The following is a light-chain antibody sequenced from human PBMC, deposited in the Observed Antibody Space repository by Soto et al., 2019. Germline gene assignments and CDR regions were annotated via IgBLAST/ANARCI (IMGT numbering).Light chain of an antibody. CDR2: RAS. Sequence: DIQLTQSPSFLSASVGDRVTITCRASQDLTTSLTWYQQSPGRAPKLLIYRASTLQNGVPSRFSGSGSGTEFTLTISSLQPEDSATYFCQQLASFPLTYGGGTKVEIK. CDR3: QQLASFPLT. J-gene: IGKJ4*01. CDR1: QDLTTS. V-gene: IGKV1-9*01.